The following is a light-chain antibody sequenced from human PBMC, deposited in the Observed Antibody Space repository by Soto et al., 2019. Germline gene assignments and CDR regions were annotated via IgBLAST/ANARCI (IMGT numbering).Light chain of an antibody. J-gene: IGKJ1*01. CDR2: AAS. V-gene: IGKV3-20*01. CDR1: QSVSATY. CDR3: QHYGTSTRT. Sequence: EIVVTQSPGTLSLSPGESATLSCRATQSVSATYLAWYQQKPGQAPRLLIYAASSRATDIPDRFSGSGSGTDFTLAISRLEPEDFAVYWCQHYGTSTRTFGQGTKVDIK.